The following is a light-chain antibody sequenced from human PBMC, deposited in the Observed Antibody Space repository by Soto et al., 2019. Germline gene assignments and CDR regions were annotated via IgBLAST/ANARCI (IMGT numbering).Light chain of an antibody. CDR3: QQYGDSPMFT. J-gene: IGKJ2*01. CDR1: QSVGSSY. V-gene: IGKV3-20*01. CDR2: SGS. Sequence: EVVLTQSPGTLSLSPGERAILSCRASQSVGSSYLAWYQQKPGQAPRLLIYSGSYRATGIPDRFSGSGSEADFNLTISRLEPEDFAVYYCQQYGDSPMFTFGQGTNLEIK.